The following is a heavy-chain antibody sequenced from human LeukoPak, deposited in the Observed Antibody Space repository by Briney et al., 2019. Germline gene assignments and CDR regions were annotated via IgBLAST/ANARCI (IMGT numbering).Heavy chain of an antibody. CDR2: INYSGST. Sequence: SETLSLTSTVSGGSISSGGYSWSWIRQHPGKGLEWIGYINYSGSTYYNPSLKSRVTISVDTSKNQFSLKLSSVTAADTAVYYCASELYWGQGTLVTVSS. J-gene: IGHJ4*02. CDR1: GGSISSGGYS. V-gene: IGHV4-31*03. CDR3: ASELY.